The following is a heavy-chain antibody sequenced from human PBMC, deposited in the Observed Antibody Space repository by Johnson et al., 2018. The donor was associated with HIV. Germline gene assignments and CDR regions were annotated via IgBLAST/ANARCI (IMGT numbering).Heavy chain of an antibody. J-gene: IGHJ3*02. Sequence: VQLVESGGGLVKPGGSLRLSCAASGFTFSDYYMSWIRQAPGKGLEWVSVLFSGGTTYYADSVKGRFTISRDNSKNTLYLQMNSLRAEDTAVYYCARACRDGYTCDAFDIWGQGTLVTVSS. D-gene: IGHD5-24*01. CDR1: GFTFSDYY. CDR3: ARACRDGYTCDAFDI. V-gene: IGHV3-66*01. CDR2: LFSGGTT.